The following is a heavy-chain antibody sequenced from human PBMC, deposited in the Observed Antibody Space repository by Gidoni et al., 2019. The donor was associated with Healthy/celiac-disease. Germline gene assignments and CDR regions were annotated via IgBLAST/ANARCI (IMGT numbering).Heavy chain of an antibody. CDR3: ASERHYGDYEGRFDP. Sequence: EVQLVESGGGLVQPGGSLRLSCAASGFPVSSNYMSWVRQAQGKGLEWVSVIYSGGSTYDADAVKGRFTISRDNSKNTLYLQMNSLRAEDTAVYYCASERHYGDYEGRFDPWGQGTLVTVSS. J-gene: IGHJ5*02. D-gene: IGHD4-17*01. CDR1: GFPVSSNY. V-gene: IGHV3-66*02. CDR2: IYSGGST.